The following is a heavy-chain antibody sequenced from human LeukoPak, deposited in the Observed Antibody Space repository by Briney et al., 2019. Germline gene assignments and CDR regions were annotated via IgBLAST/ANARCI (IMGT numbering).Heavy chain of an antibody. CDR2: INHSGST. CDR3: AGGRYDFWSGLPYDY. D-gene: IGHD3-3*01. J-gene: IGHJ4*02. Sequence: SETLSLTCAVYGGSFSGYYWSWIRQPPGKGLEWIGEINHSGSTNYNPSLKSRVTISVDTSKNQFSLKLSSVTAADTAVYYCAGGRYDFWSGLPYDYWGQGTLVTVSS. CDR1: GGSFSGYY. V-gene: IGHV4-34*01.